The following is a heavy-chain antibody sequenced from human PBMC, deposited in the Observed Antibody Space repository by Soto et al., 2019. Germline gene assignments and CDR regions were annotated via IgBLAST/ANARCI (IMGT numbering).Heavy chain of an antibody. CDR2: IYCEDDK. CDR3: AHIPNYYQYDWFDP. CDR1: GFSLTTRGVG. J-gene: IGHJ5*02. V-gene: IGHV2-5*02. Sequence: QITLKESGPTLVKPTQTLTLTCTFSGFSLTTRGVGVGWIRQPPGKALECLALIYCEDDKRYSPSLQSRLSITKDTSKNQVVLTMTNVDPVDTATYYCAHIPNYYQYDWFDPWGQGTLVSVSS. D-gene: IGHD3-16*01.